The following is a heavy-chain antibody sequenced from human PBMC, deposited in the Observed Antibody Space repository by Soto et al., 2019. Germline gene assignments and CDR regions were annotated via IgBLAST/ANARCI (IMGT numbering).Heavy chain of an antibody. CDR2: ISYDGSNK. D-gene: IGHD3-10*01. CDR1: GFTLSSYG. V-gene: IGHV3-30*18. J-gene: IGHJ6*02. Sequence: QVQLVESGGGVVQPGRSLRLSCAASGFTLSSYGMHWVRQAPGKGLEWVAVISYDGSNKYYADSVKGRFTISRDNSKNTLYLQMNSLRAEDTAVYYCAKDRGVDGSGSYYTGSGYYYYGMDVWGQGTTVTVSS. CDR3: AKDRGVDGSGSYYTGSGYYYYGMDV.